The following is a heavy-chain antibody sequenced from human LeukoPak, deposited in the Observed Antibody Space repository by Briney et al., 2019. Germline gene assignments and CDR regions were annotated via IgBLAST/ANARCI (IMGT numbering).Heavy chain of an antibody. J-gene: IGHJ4*02. CDR1: GGSISPNY. CDR2: IYYSGSS. D-gene: IGHD3-3*01. V-gene: IGHV4-59*01. Sequence: SETLSLTCIVSGGSISPNYWTWIRQSPGKGLEWIGYIYYSGSSDYNPSLKSRVTFSLDSSKNQFSLNLTSVTAADTAVYYCARGRLSDYTSWSGYKELDYWGQGTLVTVSS. CDR3: ARGRLSDYTSWSGYKELDY.